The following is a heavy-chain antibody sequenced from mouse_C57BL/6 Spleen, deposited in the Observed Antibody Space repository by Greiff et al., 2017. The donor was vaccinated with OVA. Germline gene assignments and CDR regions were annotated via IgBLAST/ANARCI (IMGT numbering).Heavy chain of an antibody. Sequence: DVMLVESGGDLVKPGGSLKLSCAASGFTFSSYGMSWVRQTPDKRLEWVATISSGGSYTYYPDSVKGRFTISRDNAKNTLYLQMSSLKSEDTAMYYCARPHYYGSSYGYFDYWGQGTTLTLSS. CDR1: GFTFSSYG. D-gene: IGHD1-1*01. CDR2: ISSGGSYT. V-gene: IGHV5-6*02. CDR3: ARPHYYGSSYGYFDY. J-gene: IGHJ2*01.